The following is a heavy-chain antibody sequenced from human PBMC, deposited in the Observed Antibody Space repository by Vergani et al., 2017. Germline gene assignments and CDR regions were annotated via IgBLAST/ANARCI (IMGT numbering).Heavy chain of an antibody. CDR3: VKERIDLVSYFFDS. V-gene: IGHV3-23*01. CDR2: ISGPVLST. J-gene: IGHJ4*01. CDR1: GFTFSNSA. Sequence: LESGGGLVQSGGSLRLSCAAVGFTFSNSAVSGVRQAPGRGLVWVSSISGPVLSTYYADSVKGRFSISRDNSQNTLFLQMHSLRAEDTAIYYCVKERIDLVSYFFDSWGHGILVTVSS. D-gene: IGHD2/OR15-2a*01.